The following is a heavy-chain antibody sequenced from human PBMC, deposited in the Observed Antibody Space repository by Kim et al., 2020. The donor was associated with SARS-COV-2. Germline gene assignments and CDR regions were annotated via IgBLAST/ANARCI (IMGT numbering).Heavy chain of an antibody. Sequence: GGSLRLSCAASGFTFSSYDMNWVRQAPGKGLEWVSFIFCGGSTKYYADSVKGRFTISRDNSKNTLFLQMNSLRAEDTAVYYCAKGTNYRLVVYWAQGT. CDR2: IFCGGSTK. CDR1: GFTFSSYD. CDR3: AKGTNYRLVVY. J-gene: IGHJ1*01. V-gene: IGHV3-30*02. D-gene: IGHD1-7*01.